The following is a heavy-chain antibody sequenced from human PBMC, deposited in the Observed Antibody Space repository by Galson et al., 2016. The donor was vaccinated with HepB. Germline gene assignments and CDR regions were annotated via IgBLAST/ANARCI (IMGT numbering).Heavy chain of an antibody. CDR1: GGSISSANW. J-gene: IGHJ4*02. CDR2: IYLGGRT. Sequence: SETLSLTCDVLGGSISSANWWSWVRQPPGKGLEWIGEIYLGGRTHYNPSLESRINISIDHSNNRFSLHLTSATAADTAVYYCARHLATAGTRGFDYWGQGTLVTVSS. V-gene: IGHV4-4*02. CDR3: ARHLATAGTRGFDY. D-gene: IGHD5-12*01.